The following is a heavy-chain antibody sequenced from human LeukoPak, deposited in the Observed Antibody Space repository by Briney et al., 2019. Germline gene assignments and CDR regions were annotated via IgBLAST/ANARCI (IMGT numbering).Heavy chain of an antibody. CDR2: IKQDGSET. Sequence: GGSLRLSYAASGFTFSNYWMRWVRRAPGKGREGVANIKQDGSETYYVDSVRGRFTVSRDNAKNSLYLQMNSLRAEDTAVYYCARDFWGAYRVDYFDYWGQGTLVTVSS. J-gene: IGHJ4*02. V-gene: IGHV3-7*01. CDR3: ARDFWGAYRVDYFDY. D-gene: IGHD3-3*01. CDR1: GFTFSNYW.